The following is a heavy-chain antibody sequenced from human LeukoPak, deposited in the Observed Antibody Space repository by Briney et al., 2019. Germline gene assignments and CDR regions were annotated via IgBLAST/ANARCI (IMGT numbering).Heavy chain of an antibody. CDR1: GFTFSSYC. Sequence: PGGSLRLSCAASGFTFSSYCVHWVRQAPGKGLEWVAVISYDGSNKYYADSVKGRFTISRDNSKNTLYLQMNSLRAEDTAEYYCAKDAVAGQYYFDYGGQGTLVTVSS. J-gene: IGHJ4*02. CDR3: AKDAVAGQYYFDY. V-gene: IGHV3-30*18. D-gene: IGHD6-19*01. CDR2: ISYDGSNK.